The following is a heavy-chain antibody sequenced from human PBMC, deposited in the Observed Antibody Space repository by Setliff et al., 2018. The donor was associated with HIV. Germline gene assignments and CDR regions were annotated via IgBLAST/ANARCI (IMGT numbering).Heavy chain of an antibody. CDR2: IYPSDSDT. Sequence: GESLKISCKASGYSFTSYWIGWVRQMPGKGLEWMGIIYPSDSDTRYSPSFQGQVTISADESTNTPYLQWSGLKASDTAVYYCVGHPWGYSGSYAHNFDHWGQETLVTVSS. V-gene: IGHV5-51*01. J-gene: IGHJ4*02. CDR3: VGHPWGYSGSYAHNFDH. D-gene: IGHD5-12*01. CDR1: GYSFTSYW.